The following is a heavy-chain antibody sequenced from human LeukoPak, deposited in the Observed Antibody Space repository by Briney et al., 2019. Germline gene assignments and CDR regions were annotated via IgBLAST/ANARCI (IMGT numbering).Heavy chain of an antibody. CDR1: GFTFSSYW. V-gene: IGHV3-74*01. D-gene: IGHD6-13*01. J-gene: IGHJ4*02. CDR2: INSDGRST. CDR3: ARGGPYSSSPFHY. Sequence: GGSLRLSCAASGFTFSSYWMHWVRQAPGKGLVWVSRINSDGRSTTYADSVKGRFTISRDNAKNTLYLQMTSRRAEDPAVFYGARGGPYSSSPFHYWGKGNRVTVSS.